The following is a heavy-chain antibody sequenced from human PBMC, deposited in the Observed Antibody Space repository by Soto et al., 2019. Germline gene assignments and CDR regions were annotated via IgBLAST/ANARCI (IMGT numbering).Heavy chain of an antibody. J-gene: IGHJ4*02. CDR1: GYTLTELS. CDR3: ATKARITMVRGVTPLEGFDY. V-gene: IGHV1-24*01. D-gene: IGHD3-10*01. Sequence: ASVKVSCKVSGYTLTELSMHWVRQAPGKGLEWMGGFDPEDGETIYAQKFQGRVTMTEDTSTDTAYMELSSLRSEDTAVYYCATKARITMVRGVTPLEGFDYWGQGTLVTVSS. CDR2: FDPEDGET.